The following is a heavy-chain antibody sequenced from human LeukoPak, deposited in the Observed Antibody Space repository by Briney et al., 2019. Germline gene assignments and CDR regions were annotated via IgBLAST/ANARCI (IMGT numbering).Heavy chain of an antibody. D-gene: IGHD4-17*01. Sequence: PGGSLRLSCAASGFTFSSYWMHWVRQAPGKGLEWVSSISSSSSYIYYADSVKGRFTISRDNAKNSLYLQMNSLRAEDTAVYYCARDRLHYGEYEKTFDYWGQGTLVTVSS. CDR1: GFTFSSYW. J-gene: IGHJ4*02. CDR2: ISSSSSYI. CDR3: ARDRLHYGEYEKTFDY. V-gene: IGHV3-21*01.